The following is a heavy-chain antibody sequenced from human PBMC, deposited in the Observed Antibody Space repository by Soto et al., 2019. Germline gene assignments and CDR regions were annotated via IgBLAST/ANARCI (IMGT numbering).Heavy chain of an antibody. Sequence: LRLSCAASGFTFSSYSMNWVRQAPGKGLEWVSSISSSSSYIYYADSVKGRFTISRDNAKNSLYLQMNSLRAEDTAVYYCARDFPELNEYSSSSTWFDPWGQGTLVTVSS. CDR1: GFTFSSYS. CDR3: ARDFPELNEYSSSSTWFDP. D-gene: IGHD6-6*01. V-gene: IGHV3-21*01. J-gene: IGHJ5*02. CDR2: ISSSSSYI.